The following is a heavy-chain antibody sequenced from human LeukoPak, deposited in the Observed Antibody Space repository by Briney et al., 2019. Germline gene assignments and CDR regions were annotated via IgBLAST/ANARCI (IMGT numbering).Heavy chain of an antibody. D-gene: IGHD1-26*01. Sequence: PGGSLRLSCAASGFTFSSYAMSWVRQAPGKGLEWVSAISGSGGSTYYADSVKGRFTISRDNAKNSLYLQMNSLRAEDTAVYYCARALGWELLRYYFDYWGQGTLVTVSS. CDR1: GFTFSSYA. CDR3: ARALGWELLRYYFDY. V-gene: IGHV3-23*01. CDR2: ISGSGGST. J-gene: IGHJ4*02.